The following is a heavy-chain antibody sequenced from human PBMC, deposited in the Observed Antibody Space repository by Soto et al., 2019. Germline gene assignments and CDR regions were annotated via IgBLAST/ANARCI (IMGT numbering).Heavy chain of an antibody. CDR2: IYYSGST. CDR1: GGSISSGGYY. V-gene: IGHV4-31*03. Sequence: TSETLSLTCTVSGGSISSGGYYWSWIRQHPGKGLEWIGYIYYSGSTYYNPSLKSRVTISVDTPKNQFSLKLSSVTAADTAVYYCAREPRIHYYDSSRYGMDVWGQGTTVTVSS. D-gene: IGHD3-22*01. CDR3: AREPRIHYYDSSRYGMDV. J-gene: IGHJ6*02.